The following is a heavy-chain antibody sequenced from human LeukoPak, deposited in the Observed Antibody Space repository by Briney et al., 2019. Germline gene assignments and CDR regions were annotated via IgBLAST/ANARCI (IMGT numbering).Heavy chain of an antibody. V-gene: IGHV3-48*04. J-gene: IGHJ4*02. CDR1: GVPIIDYS. Sequence: GGSLRLSCTASGVPIIDYSMNWVRHGPGKGLDLISYIGISSGKTTYADPANGRFTIFSVNAKNYLYLQMNSLRVEARAVYYCARHHNYAFDNWGQGTLVSVSS. CDR2: IGISSGKT. CDR3: ARHHNYAFDN. D-gene: IGHD1-1*01.